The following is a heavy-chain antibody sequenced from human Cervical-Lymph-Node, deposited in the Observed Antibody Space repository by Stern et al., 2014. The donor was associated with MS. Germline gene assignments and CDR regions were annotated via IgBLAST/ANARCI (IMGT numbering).Heavy chain of an antibody. CDR3: ARGGGVTPFWYLDL. CDR1: NYTFTKYG. D-gene: IGHD3-16*01. CDR2: ISAHNGNT. Sequence: VQLVESGGEVKKPGASVKVSCRASNYTFTKYGISWVRQAPGQGLEWMGWISAHNGNTNFAQRFQARVTLTTDASANTAYMELRSLTSDDTAVYYCARGGGVTPFWYLDLWGRGTLVTVSS. J-gene: IGHJ2*01. V-gene: IGHV1-18*01.